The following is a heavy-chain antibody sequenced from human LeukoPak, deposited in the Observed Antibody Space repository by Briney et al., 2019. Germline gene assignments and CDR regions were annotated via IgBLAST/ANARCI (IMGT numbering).Heavy chain of an antibody. CDR3: ARGGTRIAAAGKDPSYYYYYMDV. CDR2: IIPIFGTA. V-gene: IGHV1-69*06. Sequence: SVKVSCKASGGTFSSYAISWVRQAPGQGLEWMGRIIPIFGTATNAQKFQGRVTITADKSTSTAYMELSSLRSEDTAVYYCARGGTRIAAAGKDPSYYYYYMDVWGKGTTVTVSS. D-gene: IGHD6-13*01. CDR1: GGTFSSYA. J-gene: IGHJ6*03.